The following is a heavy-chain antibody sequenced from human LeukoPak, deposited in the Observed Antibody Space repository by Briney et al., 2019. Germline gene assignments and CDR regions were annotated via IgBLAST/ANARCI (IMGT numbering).Heavy chain of an antibody. V-gene: IGHV1-2*02. Sequence: ASVKVSCKASGYTFTGYYMRWVRQAPGQGLEWMGWINPNSGGTNYAQKFQGRVTMTRDTSISTAYMELSRLRSDDTAVYYCARLYYYDSSGSYYFDQWGQGTLVTVSS. CDR3: ARLYYYDSSGSYYFDQ. CDR1: GYTFTGYY. D-gene: IGHD3-22*01. J-gene: IGHJ4*02. CDR2: INPNSGGT.